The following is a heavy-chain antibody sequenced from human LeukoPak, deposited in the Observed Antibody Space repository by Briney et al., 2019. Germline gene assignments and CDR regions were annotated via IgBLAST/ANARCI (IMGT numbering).Heavy chain of an antibody. J-gene: IGHJ4*02. Sequence: KPSETLSLTCTVSGGSISSYYWSWIRQPPGKGLEWIWYIYYSGSTNYNPSLKSRVTISVDTSKNQFSLKLSSVTAADTAVYYCARGGPISSSWLWYFDYWGQGTLVTVSS. D-gene: IGHD6-13*01. CDR2: IYYSGST. V-gene: IGHV4-59*01. CDR1: GGSISSYY. CDR3: ARGGPISSSWLWYFDY.